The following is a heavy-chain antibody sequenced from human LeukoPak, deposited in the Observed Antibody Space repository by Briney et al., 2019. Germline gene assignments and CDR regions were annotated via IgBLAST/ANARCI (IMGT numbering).Heavy chain of an antibody. CDR1: GYTFTSYG. J-gene: IGHJ4*02. Sequence: GASVKVSCKASGYTFTSYGISWVRQAPGQGLEWMGWISAYNGNTNYAQKLQGRVTMTTDTSTSTAYMELRSLRSDDTAVYYCARDRIPEDIVVVGGGGYFDYWGQGTLVTVSS. CDR3: ARDRIPEDIVVVGGGGYFDY. CDR2: ISAYNGNT. V-gene: IGHV1-18*01. D-gene: IGHD2-2*01.